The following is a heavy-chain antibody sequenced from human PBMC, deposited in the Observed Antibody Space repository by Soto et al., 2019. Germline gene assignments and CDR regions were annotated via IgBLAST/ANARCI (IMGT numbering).Heavy chain of an antibody. CDR3: AKDFGIAVAGQYNWFDP. CDR2: ISWDGGST. D-gene: IGHD6-19*01. CDR1: GFTFDDYT. J-gene: IGHJ5*02. Sequence: PGGSLRLSCAASGFTFDDYTMHWVRQAPGKGLEWVSLISWDGGSTYYADSVKGRFTISRDNSKNTLYLQMNSLRAEDTAVYYCAKDFGIAVAGQYNWFDPWGQGTLVTVSS. V-gene: IGHV3-43*01.